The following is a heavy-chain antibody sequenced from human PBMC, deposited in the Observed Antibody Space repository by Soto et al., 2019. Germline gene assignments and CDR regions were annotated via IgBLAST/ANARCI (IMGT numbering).Heavy chain of an antibody. Sequence: LRLSCAASGFTFSSYWMSWVRQAPGKGLEWVANIKQDGSEKYYVDSVKGRFTISRDNAKNSLYLHMNSLRAEDTAVYYCARVRSGNWWNYYFDVWGQGTVATVSS. CDR1: GFTFSSYW. CDR2: IKQDGSEK. V-gene: IGHV3-7*03. D-gene: IGHD2-8*02. J-gene: IGHJ4*02. CDR3: ARVRSGNWWNYYFDV.